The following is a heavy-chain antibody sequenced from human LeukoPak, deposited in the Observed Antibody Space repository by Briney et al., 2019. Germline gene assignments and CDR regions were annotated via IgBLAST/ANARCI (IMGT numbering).Heavy chain of an antibody. Sequence: GGSLRLSCAASGFTFSSYAMTWVRQAPGKGLEWVSGISSSGGTIFYGDSVEVLFTISRDNSKHTLYLQMNSMRAEDTALYYCAKDNVRLRDGPYFLEYWGPGTLVTVSS. V-gene: IGHV3-23*01. CDR1: GFTFSSYA. CDR2: ISSSGGTI. J-gene: IGHJ4*02. D-gene: IGHD2-15*01. CDR3: AKDNVRLRDGPYFLEY.